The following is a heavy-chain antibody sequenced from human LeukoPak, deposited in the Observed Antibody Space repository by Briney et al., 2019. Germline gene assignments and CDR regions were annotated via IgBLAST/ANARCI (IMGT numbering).Heavy chain of an antibody. V-gene: IGHV1-18*01. J-gene: IGHJ4*02. CDR3: ARADGGYSYGYGIAVAGLLDY. CDR1: GYTFTSYG. Sequence: ASVKVSCKASGYTFTSYGISWVRQAPGQGLEWMGWISAYNGNTNYAQKLQGRVTMTTDTSTSTAYMELRSLRSDDTAVYYCARADGGYSYGYGIAVAGLLDYWGQGTLVTVSS. D-gene: IGHD5-18*01. CDR2: ISAYNGNT.